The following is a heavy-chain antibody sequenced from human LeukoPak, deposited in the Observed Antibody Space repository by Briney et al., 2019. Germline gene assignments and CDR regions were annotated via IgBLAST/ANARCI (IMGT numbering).Heavy chain of an antibody. J-gene: IGHJ3*02. V-gene: IGHV3-23*01. Sequence: GGSLRLSCAASGFTFSSYAMSWGRQAPGKGLEWVSASSGSGGSTYYADSVKGRFTISRENSKNTLYLKMNSLRAEDTAVYYCAKDLYYGSGSYYAHAAFDIWGQGTMVTVSS. CDR2: SSGSGGST. D-gene: IGHD3-10*01. CDR1: GFTFSSYA. CDR3: AKDLYYGSGSYYAHAAFDI.